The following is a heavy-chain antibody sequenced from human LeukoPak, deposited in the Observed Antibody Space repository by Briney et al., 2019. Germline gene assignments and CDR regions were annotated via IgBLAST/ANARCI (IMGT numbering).Heavy chain of an antibody. V-gene: IGHV3-23*01. CDR2: ISGSGRST. CDR1: GFILSSYA. J-gene: IGHJ5*02. CDR3: AKDPLP. Sequence: GGSLRLSCAASGFILSSYAMSWVRQAPGKGLEWVSGISGSGRSTYHADSVKGRFTISRDNSKNTLYLQMNSLRAEDTALYYCAKDPLPWGQGTLVTVSS.